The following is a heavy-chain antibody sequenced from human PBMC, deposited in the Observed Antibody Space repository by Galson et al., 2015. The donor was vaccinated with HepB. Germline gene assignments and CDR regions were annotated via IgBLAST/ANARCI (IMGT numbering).Heavy chain of an antibody. D-gene: IGHD2-2*01. J-gene: IGHJ3*02. Sequence: QSGAEVKKPGESLKISCKGSGSSFTSYWIGWVRQMPGKGLEWMGIIYPGDSDTRYSPSFQGQVTISADKSISTAYLQWSSLKASDTAMYYCARSRYCTSTSCWNKGDAFDIWGQGTMVSVSS. CDR2: IYPGDSDT. V-gene: IGHV5-51*01. CDR1: GSSFTSYW. CDR3: ARSRYCTSTSCWNKGDAFDI.